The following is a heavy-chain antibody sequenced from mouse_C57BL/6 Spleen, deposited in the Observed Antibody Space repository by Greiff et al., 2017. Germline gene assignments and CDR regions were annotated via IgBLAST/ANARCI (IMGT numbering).Heavy chain of an antibody. D-gene: IGHD1-1*01. Sequence: QVQLQQSGAELVKPGASVKISCKASGYAFTNYLIEWVKQRPGQGLEWIGVINPGCGGTNYNEKFQGKGTLTAVKSSSTAYMQLSSLTSEDSAVSFCARGGYGSSLFWFAYWGQGTLVTVSA. CDR3: ARGGYGSSLFWFAY. CDR1: GYAFTNYL. J-gene: IGHJ3*01. CDR2: INPGCGGT. V-gene: IGHV1-54*01.